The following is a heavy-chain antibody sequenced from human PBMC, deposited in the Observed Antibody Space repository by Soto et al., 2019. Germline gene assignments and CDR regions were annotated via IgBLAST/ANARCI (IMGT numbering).Heavy chain of an antibody. V-gene: IGHV3-30*18. J-gene: IGHJ6*02. CDR2: ISYDGRNK. Sequence: GGSLRLSCAASGFTFSSYGIHWVRQAPGKGLEWVAVISYDGRNKYYANAVKGRFTISRDNAKNTLYLQMSSLRAEDTAVYYCVKDGSSGWPYFYDMDVWGQGTTVTVSS. CDR3: VKDGSSGWPYFYDMDV. D-gene: IGHD6-19*01. CDR1: GFTFSSYG.